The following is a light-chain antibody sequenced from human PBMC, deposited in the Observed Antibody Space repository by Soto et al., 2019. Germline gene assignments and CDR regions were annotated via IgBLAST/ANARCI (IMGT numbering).Light chain of an antibody. CDR1: QSISSY. CDR2: AAS. V-gene: IGKV1-39*01. J-gene: IGKJ2*01. CDR3: QQSYSTPYT. Sequence: DIQMTQSPSSLSASVGDRVTITCRASQSISSYLNWYQQKPGKAPKLLIYAASSLQSGVPSRFSGSGSGTDFKLTISSLQPEDFATYDCQQSYSTPYTFGQGTKLEIK.